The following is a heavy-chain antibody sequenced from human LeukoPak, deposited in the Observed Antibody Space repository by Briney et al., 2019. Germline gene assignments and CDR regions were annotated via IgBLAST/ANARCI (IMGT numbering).Heavy chain of an antibody. CDR3: ARDRYCSSTSCPKTYNWFDP. V-gene: IGHV1-2*02. CDR1: GYTFTGYY. Sequence: ASVKVSCKASGYTFTGYYMQWVRQAPGQGLEWVGWINTNSGGTNYAQKFQGRVTMTRDTSISTAYMELSRLRSDDTAVYYCARDRYCSSTSCPKTYNWFDPWGQGTLVTVSS. D-gene: IGHD2-2*01. J-gene: IGHJ5*02. CDR2: INTNSGGT.